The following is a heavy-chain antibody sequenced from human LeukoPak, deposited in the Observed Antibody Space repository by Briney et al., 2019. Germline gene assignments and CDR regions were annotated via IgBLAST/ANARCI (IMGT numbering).Heavy chain of an antibody. J-gene: IGHJ4*02. V-gene: IGHV3-11*01. D-gene: IGHD3-22*01. Sequence: GSLRLSCAASGFTFSDYYMSWIRQAPGKGLEGVSYISSSGSTIYYAESVKGRFTISRDNAKNSLYLQMNSLRAEDTAVYYCARDPAPYYYDSSGYFGYWGQGTLVTVSS. CDR2: ISSSGSTI. CDR1: GFTFSDYY. CDR3: ARDPAPYYYDSSGYFGY.